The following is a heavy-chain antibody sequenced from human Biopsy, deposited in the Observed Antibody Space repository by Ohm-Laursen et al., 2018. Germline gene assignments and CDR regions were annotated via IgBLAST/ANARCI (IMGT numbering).Heavy chain of an antibody. D-gene: IGHD2-15*01. J-gene: IGHJ4*02. CDR1: TGTFDSYG. V-gene: IGHV1-69*04. Sequence: LVKVSCNTSTGTFDSYGVTWVRQAPGQGLEWMGRIIPILRTTTYAPKFQGRVTFTADKSSSTAYLELSSLTSEDTAMFYCAREAIGYQLPCDDWGQGTLVTVSS. CDR3: AREAIGYQLPCDD. CDR2: IIPILRTT.